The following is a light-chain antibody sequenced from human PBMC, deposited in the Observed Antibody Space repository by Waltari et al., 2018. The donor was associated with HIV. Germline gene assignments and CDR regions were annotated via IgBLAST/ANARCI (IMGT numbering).Light chain of an antibody. CDR3: QQYNNWPLT. Sequence: DRVMTQSPATLSVSPGERATLSCRASQRVSSNLAWYQQTPGQAPRLLIYGASTRATGIPARFSGSGSGTDFTLTIGSLQSEDFAVYYCQQYNNWPLTFGGGTTVEIK. CDR1: QRVSSN. J-gene: IGKJ4*01. CDR2: GAS. V-gene: IGKV3-15*01.